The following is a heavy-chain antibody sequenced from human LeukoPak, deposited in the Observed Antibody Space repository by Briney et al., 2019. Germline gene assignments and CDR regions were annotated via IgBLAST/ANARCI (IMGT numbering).Heavy chain of an antibody. D-gene: IGHD2-15*01. CDR1: GGTFSSYA. J-gene: IGHJ3*02. CDR3: AREGYCSGGSCYPGAFDI. Sequence: SVKVSCKXSGGTFSSYAISWVRQAPGQGLERIGRIIPIFGTANYAQKFQGRVTITTDESTSTAYMELSSLRSEDTAVYYCAREGYCSGGSCYPGAFDIWGQGTMVTVSS. CDR2: IIPIFGTA. V-gene: IGHV1-69*05.